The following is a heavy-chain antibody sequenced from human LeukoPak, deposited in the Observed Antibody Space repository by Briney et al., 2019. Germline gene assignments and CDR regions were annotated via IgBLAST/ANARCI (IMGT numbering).Heavy chain of an antibody. Sequence: ASVKVSCKASGYTFTNYYMHWVRQAPGQGLEWMGLINPTGSSTNYAQKFRGRVTMTRDTSTTTVYMELSSLRSEDTAVYYCARESDVGKDFDYWGQGTVVTVSS. CDR1: GYTFTNYY. CDR3: ARESDVGKDFDY. CDR2: INPTGSST. D-gene: IGHD1-1*01. V-gene: IGHV1-46*01. J-gene: IGHJ4*02.